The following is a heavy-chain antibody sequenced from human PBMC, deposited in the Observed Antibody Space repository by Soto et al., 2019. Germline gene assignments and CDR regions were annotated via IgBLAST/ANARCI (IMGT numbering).Heavy chain of an antibody. CDR3: AKRVEYSSSTHYFDY. D-gene: IGHD6-6*01. V-gene: IGHV3-23*01. Sequence: GGSLRLSCAASGFTFSRYAMSWVRQAPGKGLEWVSAISDSGGSTYYADSVRGRFTISRDNSKNTLYLHMNSLRAEDTAVYYCAKRVEYSSSTHYFDYWGQGTLVTVSS. CDR1: GFTFSRYA. CDR2: ISDSGGST. J-gene: IGHJ4*02.